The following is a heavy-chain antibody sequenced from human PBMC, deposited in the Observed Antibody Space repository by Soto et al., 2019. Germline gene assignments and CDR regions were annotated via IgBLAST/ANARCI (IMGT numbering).Heavy chain of an antibody. CDR3: ARLSSPYWYFDL. J-gene: IGHJ2*01. CDR1: GYYFINFW. Sequence: GESLKISCKVSGYYFINFWISWVRQMPGKGLDWMGRIDPSDSYTDYSPSFRGRVTISVDKSIGTAYLQWSTLEASDTATYYCARLSSPYWYFDLWGRRTLVTVSS. CDR2: IDPSDSYT. V-gene: IGHV5-10-1*01.